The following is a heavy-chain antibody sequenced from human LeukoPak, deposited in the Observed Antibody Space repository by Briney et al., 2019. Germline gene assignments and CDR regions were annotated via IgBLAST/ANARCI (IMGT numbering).Heavy chain of an antibody. V-gene: IGHV4-34*01. Sequence: SETLPLTCAVCRGSFSGYYWSWIRQPPGKGLEWIGEINHSGRTNYNPSHKSRLTMSVDTSKNQFALNLSAATAAYTAVYYCARAGWSIAVPFDPCGEGALVTVSS. CDR3: ARAGWSIAVPFDP. D-gene: IGHD6-6*01. CDR1: RGSFSGYY. CDR2: INHSGRT. J-gene: IGHJ5*02.